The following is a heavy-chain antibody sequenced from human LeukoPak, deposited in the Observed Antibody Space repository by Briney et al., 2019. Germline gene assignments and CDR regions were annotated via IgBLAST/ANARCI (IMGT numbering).Heavy chain of an antibody. J-gene: IGHJ4*02. Sequence: SETLSLTCAVYGGSFSGYYWSWIRQPPGKGLEWIGEINHSGSTNYNPSLKSRVTISVDTSKNQFSLKLSSVTAADTAVYYCARDLDDFWSGYFDYWGQGTLVTVSS. D-gene: IGHD3-3*01. CDR2: INHSGST. CDR3: ARDLDDFWSGYFDY. V-gene: IGHV4-34*01. CDR1: GGSFSGYY.